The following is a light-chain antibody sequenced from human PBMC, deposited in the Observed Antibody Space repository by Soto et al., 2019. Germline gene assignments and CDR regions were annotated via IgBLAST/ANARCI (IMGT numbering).Light chain of an antibody. CDR1: QYIHIS. V-gene: IGKV1-5*01. J-gene: IGKJ1*01. CDR2: GAS. Sequence: DIQMTHSPSTLSASVLYIVTLTCRASQYIHISLAWYQQKPGKAPKLLIYGASTLESGVPSRFSGSGSGTEFTLTISSLQPDDFATYYCEKYKSYSWKFGQGTKVDIK. CDR3: EKYKSYSWK.